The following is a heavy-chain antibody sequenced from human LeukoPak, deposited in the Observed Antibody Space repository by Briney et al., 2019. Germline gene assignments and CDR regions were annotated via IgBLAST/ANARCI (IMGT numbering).Heavy chain of an antibody. V-gene: IGHV3-23*01. CDR1: LFTFSSYA. CDR3: AKAADFWSGYYDC. Sequence: GVSLRLSCAPSLFTFSSYAMIWVRQAPGNGLEWVSAISGSVCSTYYADSVKVRFTISRDNSKNTPYLQTNSLRAEDTAVYYCAKAADFWSGYYDCWGQGTLVTVSS. CDR2: ISGSVCST. D-gene: IGHD3-3*01. J-gene: IGHJ4*02.